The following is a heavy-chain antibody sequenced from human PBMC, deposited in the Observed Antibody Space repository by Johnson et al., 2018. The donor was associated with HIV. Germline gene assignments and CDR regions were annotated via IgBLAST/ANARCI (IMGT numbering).Heavy chain of an antibody. CDR3: ASGKSWHRDAFDI. CDR1: GFTFDDYG. D-gene: IGHD6-13*01. Sequence: VQLVESGGGVVRPGGSLRLSCAASGFTFDDYGMTWVRQAPGKGLVWVSHIHSDGSSTSYADSVTGRFTISRDNATNTLVVQMRRLRAEDTAVYYCASGKSWHRDAFDIWGQGTMVTVSS. CDR2: IHSDGSST. J-gene: IGHJ3*02. V-gene: IGHV3-74*02.